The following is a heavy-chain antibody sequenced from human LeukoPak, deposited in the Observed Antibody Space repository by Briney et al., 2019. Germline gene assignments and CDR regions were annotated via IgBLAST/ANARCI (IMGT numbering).Heavy chain of an antibody. CDR1: GGSFSGYY. CDR3: ARLPSGRRAWFDP. V-gene: IGHV4-34*01. D-gene: IGHD3-10*01. Sequence: SETLSLTCAVYGGSFSGYYWSWIRQPPGKGLEWIGEINHSGSTNYNPSLKSRVTISVDTSKSQFSLKLSSVTAADTAVYYCARLPSGRRAWFDPWGQGTLVTVSS. J-gene: IGHJ5*02. CDR2: INHSGST.